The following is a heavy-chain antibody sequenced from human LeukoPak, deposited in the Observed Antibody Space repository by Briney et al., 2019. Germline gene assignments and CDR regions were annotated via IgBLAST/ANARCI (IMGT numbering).Heavy chain of an antibody. Sequence: VASVKVSCKASGYTFTSHGISWVRQAPGQGLEWMGWISAYNGNTNYAQKLQGRVTMTTDTSTSTAYMELRSLRSDDTAVYYCARDGATYYYDSSGYSYYYGMDVWGQGTTVTVSS. CDR2: ISAYNGNT. CDR1: GYTFTSHG. V-gene: IGHV1-18*01. J-gene: IGHJ6*02. D-gene: IGHD3-22*01. CDR3: ARDGATYYYDSSGYSYYYGMDV.